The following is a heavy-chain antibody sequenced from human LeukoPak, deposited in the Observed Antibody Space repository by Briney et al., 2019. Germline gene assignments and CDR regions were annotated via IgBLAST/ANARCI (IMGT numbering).Heavy chain of an antibody. CDR2: IYYSGST. V-gene: IGHV4-39*01. J-gene: IGHJ4*02. CDR1: GGSISSSSYY. CDR3: VNYYDSSDYQQPNHFDY. D-gene: IGHD3-22*01. Sequence: SETLSLTCTVSGGSISSSSYYWGWIRQPPGKGLEWIGSIYYSGSTYYNPSLKSRFTISVDTSKNQFSLKLSSVTAADTAVYYCVNYYDSSDYQQPNHFDYWGQGTLVTVSS.